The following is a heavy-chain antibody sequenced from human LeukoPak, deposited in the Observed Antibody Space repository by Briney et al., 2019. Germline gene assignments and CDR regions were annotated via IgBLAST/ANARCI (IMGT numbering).Heavy chain of an antibody. CDR3: ASSMTYDAFDI. CDR1: GGTFSSYA. V-gene: IGHV1-69*05. D-gene: IGHD2/OR15-2a*01. CDR2: IIPIFGTA. Sequence: SVKVSCKASGGTFSSYAISWVRQAPGQGLEWMGGIIPIFGTANSAQKFQGRVTITTDESTSTAYMELSSLRSEDTAVYYCASSMTYDAFDIWGQGTMVTVSS. J-gene: IGHJ3*02.